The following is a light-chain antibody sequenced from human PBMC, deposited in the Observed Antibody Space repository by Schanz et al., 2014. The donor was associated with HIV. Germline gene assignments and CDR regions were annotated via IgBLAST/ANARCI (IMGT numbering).Light chain of an antibody. CDR1: ESVSSSL. J-gene: IGKJ1*01. CDR2: AAS. V-gene: IGKV3-20*01. Sequence: EIVLTQSPGTLSLSPGERATLSCRASESVSSSLLAWYQQTPGQAPRLLIFAASSRATGIPDRFSGSESGTDFTLTISRLEPEDFAVYYCQHYAAEPRTFGQGTKVEIK. CDR3: QHYAAEPRT.